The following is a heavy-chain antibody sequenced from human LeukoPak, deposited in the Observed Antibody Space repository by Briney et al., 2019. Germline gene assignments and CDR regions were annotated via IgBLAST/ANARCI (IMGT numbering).Heavy chain of an antibody. Sequence: GGSLRLSCAASGFTFSSYSMNWVRQAPGKGLEWVATMTSSNTIYYADSVKGRFSISRDNAKNSLYLQMNSLRAEDTAVYYCARGSGKSDYWGQGTLVTVSS. J-gene: IGHJ4*02. CDR1: GFTFSSYS. CDR3: ARGSGKSDY. V-gene: IGHV3-69-1*02. CDR2: MTSSNTI. D-gene: IGHD3-10*01.